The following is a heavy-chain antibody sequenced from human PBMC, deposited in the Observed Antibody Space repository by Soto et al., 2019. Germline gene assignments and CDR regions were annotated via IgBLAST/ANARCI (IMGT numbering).Heavy chain of an antibody. CDR2: TYYRSKWYS. CDR1: GDGVSSYSVV. J-gene: IGHJ3*02. D-gene: IGHD4-4*01. Sequence: SQTLSLTCAISGDGVSSYSVVWNWIRQSPSGGLEWLGRTYYRSKWYSEYAISVKSRITINPDTSKNQFSLQLSSVTPEDTAVYYCARSPYSAVRAFDIWGQGTMVTVSS. V-gene: IGHV6-1*01. CDR3: ARSPYSAVRAFDI.